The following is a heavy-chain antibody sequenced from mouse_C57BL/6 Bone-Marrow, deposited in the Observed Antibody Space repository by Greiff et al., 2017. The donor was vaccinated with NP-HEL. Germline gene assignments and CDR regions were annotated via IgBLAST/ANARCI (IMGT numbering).Heavy chain of an antibody. Sequence: VKLMESGPGLVQPSQSLSITCTVSGFSLTSYGVHWVRQPPGKGLEWLGVIWSGGSTDYHAAFISRLSISTDNSKSQVFFKMNSLQADDTAIYYCAMCAYDYFFDYWGQGTTLTVSS. CDR2: IWSGGST. V-gene: IGHV2-4*01. J-gene: IGHJ2*01. CDR3: AMCAYDYFFDY. D-gene: IGHD2-4*01. CDR1: GFSLTSYG.